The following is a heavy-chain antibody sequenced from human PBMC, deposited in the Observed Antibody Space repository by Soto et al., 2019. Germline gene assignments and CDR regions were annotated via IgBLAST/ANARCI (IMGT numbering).Heavy chain of an antibody. CDR2: IYYSGGT. V-gene: IGHV4-39*01. D-gene: IGHD3-10*01. J-gene: IGHJ5*02. CDR1: GGSISSSNHY. Sequence: QLQLQESGPGLVKPSETLSLTCTVSGGSISSSNHYWGWIRQTPGKGLEWIGNIYYSGGTFYNASLKSRVTISVDTCKNQLSLKVTSVTAADTAVYYCARRSYGSGVDLWGQGTLVTVSS. CDR3: ARRSYGSGVDL.